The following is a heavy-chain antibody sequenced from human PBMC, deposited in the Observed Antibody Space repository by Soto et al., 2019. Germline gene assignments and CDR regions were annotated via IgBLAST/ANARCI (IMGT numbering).Heavy chain of an antibody. CDR1: GFSISTCA. CDR3: AAQATGYFVPFDF. CDR2: ISASGDTT. J-gene: IGHJ4*02. V-gene: IGHV3-23*01. Sequence: EMQLLESGGGLVQRGGSLRLSCAASGFSISTCAVSWVRQAPGKGLEWVSSISASGDTTHYAESVRGRFTISRDNSRNTLHLQMSSLTAEDTAIYSCAAQATGYFVPFDFWGRGTLVTVSS. D-gene: IGHD3-22*01.